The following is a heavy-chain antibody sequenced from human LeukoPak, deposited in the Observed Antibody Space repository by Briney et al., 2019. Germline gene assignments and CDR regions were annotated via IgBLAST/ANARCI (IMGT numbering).Heavy chain of an antibody. V-gene: IGHV3-9*01. D-gene: IGHD1-26*01. Sequence: PGGSLRLSCAASGFTFDDYAMHWVRQAPGKGLEWVSGISWNSGSIGYADSVKGRFTISRDNAKNSLYLQMNSLRSEDTAVYYCASPLGGATTWAHLGYFDYWGQGTLVTVSS. CDR2: ISWNSGSI. CDR1: GFTFDDYA. J-gene: IGHJ4*02. CDR3: ASPLGGATTWAHLGYFDY.